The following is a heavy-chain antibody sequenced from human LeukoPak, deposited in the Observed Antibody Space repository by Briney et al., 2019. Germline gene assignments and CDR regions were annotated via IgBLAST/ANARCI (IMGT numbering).Heavy chain of an antibody. V-gene: IGHV3-74*01. CDR2: INGDGSTT. D-gene: IGHD1-1*01. J-gene: IGHJ4*02. Sequence: GGSLRLSCAASGFTFSTYWMHWVRQGPGKGLVWVSRINGDGSTTHYADSVKGRFTISRDNAKNTLYLQMNSLRAEDTAVYYCARDAGTLDYWGQGTLVTVSS. CDR3: ARDAGTLDY. CDR1: GFTFSTYW.